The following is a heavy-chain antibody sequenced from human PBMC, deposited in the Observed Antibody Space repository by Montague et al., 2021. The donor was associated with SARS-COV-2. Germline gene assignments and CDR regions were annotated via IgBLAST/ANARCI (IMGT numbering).Heavy chain of an antibody. CDR1: GGSFSGYY. CDR3: ARVRAVPAAMRIFSLGRSYYGMDV. D-gene: IGHD2-2*01. CDR2: INHSGST. V-gene: IGHV4-34*01. Sequence: SETRSLTCAVYGGSFSGYYWSWIRQPPGKGLEWIGEINHSGSTNCNPSPKSRVTISVDTSRNQFSLKLSSVTAADTAVYYCARVRAVPAAMRIFSLGRSYYGMDVWGQGTTVTVSS. J-gene: IGHJ6*02.